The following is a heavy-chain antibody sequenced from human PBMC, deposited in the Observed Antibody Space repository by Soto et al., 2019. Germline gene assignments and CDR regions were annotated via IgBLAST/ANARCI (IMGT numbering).Heavy chain of an antibody. CDR2: ISAYNGNT. D-gene: IGHD2-15*01. V-gene: IGHV1-18*04. CDR1: GYTCPSYG. J-gene: IGHJ4*02. CDR3: ARDSVVGGTLGPTFDY. Sequence: ASVTFACKATGYTCPSYGISWVRQTPGQGLEWMGWISAYNGNTNYAQKLQGRVTMTTDTSTSTAYMELRSLRSDDTAVYYCARDSVVGGTLGPTFDYWGQGTLVTVSS.